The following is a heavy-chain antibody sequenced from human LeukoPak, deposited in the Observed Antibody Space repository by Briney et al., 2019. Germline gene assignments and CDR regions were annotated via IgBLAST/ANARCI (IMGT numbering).Heavy chain of an antibody. D-gene: IGHD3-16*01. V-gene: IGHV3-7*01. J-gene: IGHJ6*02. Sequence: GGSLRLSCAASGFTFSSYWMSCVRQAPGKGLEWVANMNRDGSEKNYVDSIEGRFTISRDNAANSLYLQMNSLRVEDTAVYYCAGDGGIIRFGGQDVWGQGTTVIVS. CDR1: GFTFSSYW. CDR2: MNRDGSEK. CDR3: AGDGGIIRFGGQDV.